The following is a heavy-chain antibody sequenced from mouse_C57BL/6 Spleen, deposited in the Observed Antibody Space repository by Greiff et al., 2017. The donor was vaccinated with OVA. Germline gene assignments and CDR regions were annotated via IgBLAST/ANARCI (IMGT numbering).Heavy chain of an antibody. CDR2: IRSKSNNYAT. CDR1: GFSFNTYA. J-gene: IGHJ1*03. V-gene: IGHV10-1*01. Sequence: DGSLKLSCAASGFSFNTYAMNWVRQAPGKGLEWVARIRSKSNNYATYYADSVKDRFTISRDDSESMLYLQMNNLKTEDTAMYYCVRQGFPRYFDVWGTGTTVTVSS. CDR3: VRQGFPRYFDV.